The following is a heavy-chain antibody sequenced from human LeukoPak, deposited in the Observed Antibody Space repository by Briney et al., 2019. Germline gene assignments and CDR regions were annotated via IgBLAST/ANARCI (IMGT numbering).Heavy chain of an antibody. V-gene: IGHV3-74*01. CDR1: GFTFSRFW. Sequence: QAGGSLRLSCAASGFTFSRFWMHWVRQAPGKGLVWVSRINTDASNTIYADCVKGRFTISKDNAKNSVYLQMNSLRAEDTAVYYCARDLKGSGSYSFDYWGQGTLVTVSS. J-gene: IGHJ4*02. CDR3: ARDLKGSGSYSFDY. CDR2: INTDASNT. D-gene: IGHD3-10*01.